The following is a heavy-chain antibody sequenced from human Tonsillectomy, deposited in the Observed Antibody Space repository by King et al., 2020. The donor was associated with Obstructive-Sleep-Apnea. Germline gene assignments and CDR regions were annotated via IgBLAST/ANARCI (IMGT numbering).Heavy chain of an antibody. Sequence: VQLVESGGGVVQPGRSLRLSCVASGFTFSSYGMHWVRQAPGKGLEWVAVIWYDGSNKHHADSLKGRITISRDNSKNTLYLQMNSLRAEDTAFYYCARGRMAPIPYYFDYWGQGTLVTVSS. D-gene: IGHD5-24*01. CDR3: ARGRMAPIPYYFDY. J-gene: IGHJ4*02. V-gene: IGHV3-33*01. CDR1: GFTFSSYG. CDR2: IWYDGSNK.